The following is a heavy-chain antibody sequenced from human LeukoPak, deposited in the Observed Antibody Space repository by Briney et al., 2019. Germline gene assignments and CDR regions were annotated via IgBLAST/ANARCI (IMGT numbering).Heavy chain of an antibody. V-gene: IGHV3-48*03. CDR2: ISSSGSTI. J-gene: IGHJ6*04. CDR3: AELGITMIGGV. D-gene: IGHD3-10*02. Sequence: GGSLRLSCAASGFTFSSYEMNWVRQAPGKGLEWVSYISSSGSTIYYADSVKGRFTISRHNAKNSLYLQMNTLRAEDTAVYYCAELGITMIGGVWGKGTTVTISS. CDR1: GFTFSSYE.